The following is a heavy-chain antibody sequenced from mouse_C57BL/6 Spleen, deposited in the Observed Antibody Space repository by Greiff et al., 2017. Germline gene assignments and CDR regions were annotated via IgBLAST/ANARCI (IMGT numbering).Heavy chain of an antibody. J-gene: IGHJ2*01. CDR3: AIDFFGGFDY. Sequence: EVMLVESVGGLVQPGSSMKLSCTASGFTFSDYYMAWVRQVPEQGLEWVANINYDGSSTYYVESLKSSFIISRDNAKNILYLQMSRLTSEDTASYYCAIDFFGGFDYWGQGTTLTVAS. CDR1: GFTFSDYY. V-gene: IGHV5-16*01. CDR2: INYDGSST.